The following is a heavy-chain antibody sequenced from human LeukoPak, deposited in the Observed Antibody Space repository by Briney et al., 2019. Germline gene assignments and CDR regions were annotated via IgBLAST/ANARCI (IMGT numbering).Heavy chain of an antibody. D-gene: IGHD4-17*01. V-gene: IGHV4-30-4*08. CDR3: ARAFPFDDYGDPDAFDI. CDR2: IYYSGST. Sequence: SETLSLTCTVSGVSMSSGAFYWSWIRQHPGKGLEWIGNIYYSGSTYYNPSLKSRVTISVDRSKNQLSLKLTSVTAADTAVHYCARAFPFDDYGDPDAFDIWGQGTMVTVSS. J-gene: IGHJ3*02. CDR1: GVSMSSGAFY.